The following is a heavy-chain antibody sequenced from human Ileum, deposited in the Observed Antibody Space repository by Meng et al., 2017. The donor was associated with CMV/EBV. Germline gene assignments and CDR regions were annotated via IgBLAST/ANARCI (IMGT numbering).Heavy chain of an antibody. Sequence: GESLKISCAASGFTFSSYSMNWVRQAPGKGLEWVSSISSSSSYIYYADSVKGRFTISRDNAKNSLYLQMNSLRAEDTAVYYCARVGGDYYYYGMDVWGQGTTVTGAS. CDR3: ARVGGDYYYYGMDV. CDR2: ISSSSSYI. CDR1: GFTFSSYS. V-gene: IGHV3-21*01. D-gene: IGHD2-21*01. J-gene: IGHJ6*02.